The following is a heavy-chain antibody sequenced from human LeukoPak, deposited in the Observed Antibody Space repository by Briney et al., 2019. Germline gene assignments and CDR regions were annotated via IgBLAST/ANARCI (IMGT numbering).Heavy chain of an antibody. J-gene: IGHJ4*02. CDR1: GLTLSSYT. V-gene: IGHV3-64D*06. CDR2: ISSNGGST. CDR3: VKDLNNFDY. Sequence: GRSLRLSCSASGLTLSSYTIQWGRHAPREGLEYVSVISSNGGSTYYADSVKGRFTISRDKSENTVYLQMSSLRAEDTAVYYCVKDLNNFDYWGQGTLVTVSS.